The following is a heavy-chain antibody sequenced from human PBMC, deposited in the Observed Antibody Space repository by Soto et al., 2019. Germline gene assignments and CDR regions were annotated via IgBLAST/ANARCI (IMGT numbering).Heavy chain of an antibody. CDR3: ARGGGYDVLTGSDAFDI. J-gene: IGHJ3*02. D-gene: IGHD3-9*01. CDR2: ISPYNGYT. CDR1: GYNFPSYG. V-gene: IGHV1-18*01. Sequence: GASVKVSCKTSGYNFPSYGLTWVRQAPGQGLEWMGWISPYNGYTQYGQKVQGRVIMTTDASTKTGYMELRRLRSEDTAVYYCARGGGYDVLTGSDAFDIWGQGTLVTVSS.